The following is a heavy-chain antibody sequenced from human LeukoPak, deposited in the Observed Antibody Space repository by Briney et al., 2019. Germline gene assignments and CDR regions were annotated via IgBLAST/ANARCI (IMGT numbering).Heavy chain of an antibody. Sequence: PSETLSLTCTVSGGSISSSSYYWGWIRQPPGKGLEWIGEINHSGSTNYNPSLKSRVTISVDTSKNQFSLKLSSVTAADTAVYYCARGAAPPMIVVVNPVYFDYWGQGTLVTVSS. CDR2: INHSGST. CDR3: ARGAAPPMIVVVNPVYFDY. D-gene: IGHD3-22*01. CDR1: GGSISSSSYY. J-gene: IGHJ4*02. V-gene: IGHV4-39*07.